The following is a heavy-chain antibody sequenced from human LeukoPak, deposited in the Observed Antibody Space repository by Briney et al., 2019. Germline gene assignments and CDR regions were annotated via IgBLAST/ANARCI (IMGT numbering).Heavy chain of an antibody. Sequence: GGSLILSYAASGFTFSSYAMSWVRPAPGKGLEWVSASSGSGGSTYYADSVKGRFTISRDNSKNTLYLQMNSLRAEDTAVYYCAKDRGITIFGVVTIYYFDYWGQGTLVTVSS. CDR1: GFTFSSYA. V-gene: IGHV3-23*01. CDR3: AKDRGITIFGVVTIYYFDY. CDR2: SSGSGGST. D-gene: IGHD3-3*01. J-gene: IGHJ4*02.